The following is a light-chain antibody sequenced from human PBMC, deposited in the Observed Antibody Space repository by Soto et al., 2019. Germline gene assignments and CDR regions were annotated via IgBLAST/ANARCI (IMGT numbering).Light chain of an antibody. CDR2: DAS. Sequence: DIQMTQSPSTLSASVGDRVTITCRASQSISSWLAWYQQKPGKAPKLLIYDASSLESGVPSRFSGSGSGTEFTLTISILQPDDFATYYCQQYNSYWTLGQGTKVDIK. V-gene: IGKV1-5*01. CDR1: QSISSW. J-gene: IGKJ1*01. CDR3: QQYNSYWT.